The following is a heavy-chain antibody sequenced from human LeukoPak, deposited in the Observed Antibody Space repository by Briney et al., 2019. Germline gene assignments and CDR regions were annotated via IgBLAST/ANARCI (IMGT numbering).Heavy chain of an antibody. Sequence: GGSLRLSCAASGFTFSSYGMHWVPQAPGKGLEGVAFIRYDGSNKYYADSVKGRFTISRDNSKNTLYLQMNSLRAEDTAVYYCAKDMRDYYDSSGYYPNWFDPWGQGTLVTVSS. V-gene: IGHV3-30*02. D-gene: IGHD3-22*01. J-gene: IGHJ5*02. CDR1: GFTFSSYG. CDR3: AKDMRDYYDSSGYYPNWFDP. CDR2: IRYDGSNK.